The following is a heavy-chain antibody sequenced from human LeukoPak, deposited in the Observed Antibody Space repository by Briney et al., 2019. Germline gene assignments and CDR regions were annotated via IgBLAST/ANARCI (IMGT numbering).Heavy chain of an antibody. Sequence: GGSLRLSCATSGFTFSNFGMHWVRQAPGKGLEWVAFIWYDGSNKYYAESVKGRFTISRDNSKNTLYLQMNSLRAEDTAVYYCARVSRSGSYDSSPPLEYWGQGTLVTVSS. CDR2: IWYDGSNK. V-gene: IGHV3-33*01. CDR1: GFTFSNFG. J-gene: IGHJ4*02. CDR3: ARVSRSGSYDSSPPLEY. D-gene: IGHD3-22*01.